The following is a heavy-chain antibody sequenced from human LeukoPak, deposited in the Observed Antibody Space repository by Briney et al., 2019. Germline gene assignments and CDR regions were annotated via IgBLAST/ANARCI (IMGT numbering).Heavy chain of an antibody. CDR1: GFTFSSYA. CDR2: ISAGGGST. CDR3: AKGDPPTYYDILTGQDY. J-gene: IGHJ4*02. D-gene: IGHD3-9*01. V-gene: IGHV3-23*01. Sequence: GGSLRLSCAASGFTFSSYAMSWVRQAPGKGLEWVAGISAGGGSTYYADSVKGRFTISRNNSKNMLYLQLNSLRAEDTAVYYCAKGDPPTYYDILTGQDYWGQGTLVTVSS.